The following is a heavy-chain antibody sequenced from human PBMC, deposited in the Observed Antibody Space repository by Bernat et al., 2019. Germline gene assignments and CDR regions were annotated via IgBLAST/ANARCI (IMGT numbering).Heavy chain of an antibody. D-gene: IGHD2-15*01. J-gene: IGHJ4*02. CDR3: ARDVYWSGPIDY. V-gene: IGHV3-7*03. CDR1: GFTFSSFW. Sequence: EVQLVESGGGLVQPGGSLTLSCAASGFTFSSFWMSWVRQAPGKGLEWVANIKEDGSEKYYVGSVKGRFTISRDNAKNSLYLQMNSLRAEDTAVYYCARDVYWSGPIDYWGQGTLVTVSS. CDR2: IKEDGSEK.